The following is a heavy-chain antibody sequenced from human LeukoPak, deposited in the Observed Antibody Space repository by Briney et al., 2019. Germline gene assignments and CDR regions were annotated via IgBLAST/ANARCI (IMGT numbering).Heavy chain of an antibody. Sequence: ASVKVSCKASGYTFTSYAMHWVRQAPGQRLEWMGWINAGNGNTKYSQKFQGRVTITRDTSASTAYMELSSLRSEDTAVYYCARGKNIKLDQNRYGMDVWGQGTTVTVSS. J-gene: IGHJ6*02. CDR1: GYTFTSYA. CDR2: INAGNGNT. V-gene: IGHV1-3*01. D-gene: IGHD1/OR15-1a*01. CDR3: ARGKNIKLDQNRYGMDV.